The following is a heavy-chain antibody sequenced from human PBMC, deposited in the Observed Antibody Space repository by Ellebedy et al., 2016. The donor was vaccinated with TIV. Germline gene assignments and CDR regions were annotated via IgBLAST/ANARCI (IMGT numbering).Heavy chain of an antibody. CDR2: ISYTGGSQ. J-gene: IGHJ4*02. CDR1: GFTFSSLA. CDR3: AGEVGSRQINS. Sequence: GESLKISCAVSGFTFSSLAMHWVRQAPGKGLEWVATISYTGGSQNYADSVKGRFTISRDNSKNTLYLQMNSLRVEDTAVYYCAGEVGSRQINSWGQGTQVTVSS. V-gene: IGHV3-30-3*01. D-gene: IGHD1-26*01.